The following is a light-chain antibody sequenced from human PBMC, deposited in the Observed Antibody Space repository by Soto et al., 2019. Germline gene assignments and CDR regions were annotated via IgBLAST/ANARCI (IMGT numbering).Light chain of an antibody. CDR2: EVS. V-gene: IGLV2-8*01. J-gene: IGLJ1*01. Sequence: QSVLTQPPSASGSPGQSVTISCTGTSSDVGLYNYVSWYQQHPGKAPKLMIYEVSKRPSGVPDRFSGSKSGNTASLTVSGLQAEDEADYYCSSYAGSNIYVFGTGTKLTVL. CDR3: SSYAGSNIYV. CDR1: SSDVGLYNY.